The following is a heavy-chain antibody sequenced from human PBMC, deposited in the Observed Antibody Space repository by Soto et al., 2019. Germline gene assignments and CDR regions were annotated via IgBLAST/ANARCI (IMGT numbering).Heavy chain of an antibody. D-gene: IGHD3-10*01. CDR1: GFTFSGKKY. Sequence: GGSLRLSCAASGFTFSGKKYLTWVRQAPGKGLQWISALYDTDGTFYADSVKGRFTISKDNSKDTVFLHVSSLRAQDTAMYYCAKDWPVANYSGNLVMDFWGQGTMVTVSS. V-gene: IGHV3-53*01. CDR3: AKDWPVANYSGNLVMDF. CDR2: LYDTDGT. J-gene: IGHJ6*02.